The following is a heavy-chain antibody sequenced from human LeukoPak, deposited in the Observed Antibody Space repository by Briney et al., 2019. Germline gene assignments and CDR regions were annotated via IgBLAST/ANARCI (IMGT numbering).Heavy chain of an antibody. J-gene: IGHJ5*02. CDR3: ARGLTWDIVVVPAAGEDWFDP. V-gene: IGHV1-2*02. CDR2: INPNSGGT. Sequence: DSVKVSCKASGYTFTGYYMHWVRQAPGQGLEWMGWINPNSGGTNYAQKFQGRVTMTRDTSISTAYMELSRLRSDDTAVYYCARGLTWDIVVVPAAGEDWFDPWGQGTLVTVSS. CDR1: GYTFTGYY. D-gene: IGHD2-2*01.